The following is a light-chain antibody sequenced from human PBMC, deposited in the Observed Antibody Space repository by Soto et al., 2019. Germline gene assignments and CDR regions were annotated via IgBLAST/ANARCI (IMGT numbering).Light chain of an antibody. CDR1: SGSVSSDHH. J-gene: IGLJ2*01. Sequence: QTVVTKEPSFSVSPGGTVTLTCGLISGSVSSDHHPSWYQQTPGQAPRTLISSTSARSSGVPDRVSGSILGNKAALTITGAQADDESDYYCVLYIRGGIWVFGGGTKLTVL. V-gene: IGLV8-61*01. CDR3: VLYIRGGIWV. CDR2: STS.